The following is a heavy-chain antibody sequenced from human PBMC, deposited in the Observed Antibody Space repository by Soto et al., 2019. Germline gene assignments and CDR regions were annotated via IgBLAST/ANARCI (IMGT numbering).Heavy chain of an antibody. Sequence: EVQLVESGGGLIQPGGSLRLSCAASGFTVSSNYMSWVRQAPGKGLEWVSVIYSGGSTYYADSVKGRFTISRDNSKNTLYLQMNSLIAEDTAVYYCARDNGCSGGSCYTPPGWFDPWGQGTLVTVSS. J-gene: IGHJ5*02. D-gene: IGHD2-15*01. V-gene: IGHV3-53*01. CDR2: IYSGGST. CDR3: ARDNGCSGGSCYTPPGWFDP. CDR1: GFTVSSNY.